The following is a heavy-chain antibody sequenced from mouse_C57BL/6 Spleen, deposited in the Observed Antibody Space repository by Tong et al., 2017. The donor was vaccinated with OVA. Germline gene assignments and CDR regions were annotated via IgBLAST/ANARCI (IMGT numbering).Heavy chain of an antibody. D-gene: IGHD4-1*01. V-gene: IGHV5-9-3*01. CDR2: ISSGGSYT. Sequence: EVQLVESGGGLVKPGGSLKLSCAASGFTFSSYAMSWVRQTPEKRLEWVATISSGGSYTYYPDSVKGRFTISRDNTKKTLYLQMSRLRSEDTALYYCARHVGRGYFDVWGQGTTLAVSS. J-gene: IGHJ2*01. CDR1: GFTFSSYA. CDR3: ARHVGRGYFDV.